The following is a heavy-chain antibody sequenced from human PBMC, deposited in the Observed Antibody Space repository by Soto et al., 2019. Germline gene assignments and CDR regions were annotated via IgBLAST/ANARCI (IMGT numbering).Heavy chain of an antibody. V-gene: IGHV3-15*05. Sequence: GGSLRLSCAASGFTFSSHGLHWVRQAPGKGLEWVGRIKRKTDGGTTDYAAPVKGRFTISRDDSKNTLYLQMNSLKTEDTAVYYCTTGTQPAWGQGTLVTVSS. D-gene: IGHD2-2*01. CDR3: TTGTQPA. J-gene: IGHJ5*02. CDR2: IKRKTDGGTT. CDR1: GFTFSSHG.